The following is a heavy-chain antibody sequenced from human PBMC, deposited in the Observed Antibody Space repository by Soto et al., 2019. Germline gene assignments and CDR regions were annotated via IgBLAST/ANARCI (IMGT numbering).Heavy chain of an antibody. Sequence: QVQLVESGGGVVQPGRSLRLSCAASGFTFSSYGMQWVRQAPGKGLEWVAVISYEGRIQYYADSVKGRFTISRDNSKDTLYLQMNCLRAEDTAVYYCAKEGTTKRSYYFDFWGQGTLVTVSS. CDR2: ISYEGRIQ. J-gene: IGHJ4*02. CDR3: AKEGTTKRSYYFDF. D-gene: IGHD1-26*01. V-gene: IGHV3-30*18. CDR1: GFTFSSYG.